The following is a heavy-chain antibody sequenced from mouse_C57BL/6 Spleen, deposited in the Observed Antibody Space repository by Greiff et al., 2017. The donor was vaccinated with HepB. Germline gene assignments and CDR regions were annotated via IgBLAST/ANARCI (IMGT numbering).Heavy chain of an antibody. CDR1: GYTFTNYW. V-gene: IGHV1-63*01. CDR2: IYPGGGYT. J-gene: IGHJ1*03. Sequence: QVQLKQSGAELVRPGTSVKMSCKASGYTFTNYWIGWAKQRPGHGLEWIGDIYPGGGYTNYNEKFKGKATLTADKSSSTAYMQFSSLTSEDSAIYYCARWDYGERYFDVWGTGTTVTVSS. CDR3: ARWDYGERYFDV. D-gene: IGHD2-4*01.